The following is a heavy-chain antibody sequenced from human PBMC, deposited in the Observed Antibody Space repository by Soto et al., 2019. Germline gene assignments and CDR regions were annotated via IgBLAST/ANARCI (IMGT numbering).Heavy chain of an antibody. J-gene: IGHJ4*02. CDR2: LYSGGYT. V-gene: IGHV3-53*04. Sequence: GGGLVQPGGSLRLSCAVSGFSVSTNYMTWVRQTPGKGLEWVSVLYSGGYTNYADSVKGRFTISRHESKNIVYLQMNSLRPEDTAMYYCARGLHIDSGYDSDYWGQGTLVTVTS. D-gene: IGHD5-12*01. CDR3: ARGLHIDSGYDSDY. CDR1: GFSVSTNY.